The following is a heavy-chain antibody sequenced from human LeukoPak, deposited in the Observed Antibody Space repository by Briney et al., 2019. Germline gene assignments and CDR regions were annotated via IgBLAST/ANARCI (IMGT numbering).Heavy chain of an antibody. D-gene: IGHD5-12*01. CDR1: GGSITSYY. J-gene: IGHJ4*02. V-gene: IGHV4-39*07. CDR3: ARTPWNIVATITTPAPLLFDN. CDR2: IYYSGS. Sequence: SETLSLTCTVSGGSITSYYWSWIRQPPGKGLEWIGSIYYSGSSTYYNPSLKSRVTISVDTSKNQFSLKLSSVTAADTAVYYCARTPWNIVATITTPAPLLFDNWGQGTLVTVSS.